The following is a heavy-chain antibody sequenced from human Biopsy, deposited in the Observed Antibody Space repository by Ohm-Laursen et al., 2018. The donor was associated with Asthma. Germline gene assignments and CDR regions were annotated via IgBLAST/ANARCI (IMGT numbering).Heavy chain of an antibody. CDR1: GYTFNSAG. D-gene: IGHD3-10*01. V-gene: IGHV1-18*01. CDR2: ISVYNGNT. J-gene: IGHJ6*02. Sequence: GASVKASCKTSGYTFNSAGITWVRQAPGQGLEWMGWISVYNGNTKVAQKLQGRVTMITDTSTSTAYMELRSLRSDDTAVYFCARAVDYSHYYGIDVWGQGTTVTVS. CDR3: ARAVDYSHYYGIDV.